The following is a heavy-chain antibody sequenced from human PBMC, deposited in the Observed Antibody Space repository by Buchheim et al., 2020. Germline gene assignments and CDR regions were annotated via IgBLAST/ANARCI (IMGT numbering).Heavy chain of an antibody. CDR1: GGSFSGYY. CDR3: ASVPGGNSDYYFDY. D-gene: IGHD4-23*01. CDR2: INHSGST. V-gene: IGHV4-34*01. J-gene: IGHJ4*02. Sequence: QVQLQQWGAGLLKPSETLSITCAVYGGSFSGYYWSWIRQPPGKGLEWIGEINHSGSTNYNPSLTSRVTISVDTSKNQFSLKLSSVTAADTAVYYCASVPGGNSDYYFDYWGQGTL.